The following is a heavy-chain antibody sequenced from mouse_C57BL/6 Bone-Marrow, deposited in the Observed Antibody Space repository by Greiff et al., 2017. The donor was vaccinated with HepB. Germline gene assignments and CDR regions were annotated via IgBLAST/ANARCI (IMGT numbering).Heavy chain of an antibody. V-gene: IGHV1-42*01. CDR3: ARMTGYYAMDY. Sequence: EVQVVESGPELVKPGASVKISCKASGYSFTGYYMNWVKQSPEKSLEWIGEINPSTGGTTYNQKFKAKATLTVDKSSSTAYMQLKSLTSEDSAVYYCARMTGYYAMDYWGQGTSVTVSS. CDR1: GYSFTGYY. J-gene: IGHJ4*01. CDR2: INPSTGGT.